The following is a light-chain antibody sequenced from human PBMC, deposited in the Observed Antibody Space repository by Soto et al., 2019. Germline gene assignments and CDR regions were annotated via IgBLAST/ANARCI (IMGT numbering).Light chain of an antibody. V-gene: IGKV3-20*01. Sequence: EIVSTQFPGTLSLSPGERATLSCRASQSVTSSSLAWYQQKVGRAPRVLIYGASNRATGIPDRFSGSGSGTDFTLTITGLEPEDFAVYYCQQYGSSPRTFGQGTRLEIK. J-gene: IGKJ5*01. CDR1: QSVTSSS. CDR2: GAS. CDR3: QQYGSSPRT.